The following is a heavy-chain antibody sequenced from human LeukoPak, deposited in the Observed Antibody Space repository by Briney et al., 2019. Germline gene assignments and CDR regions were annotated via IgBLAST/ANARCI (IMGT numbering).Heavy chain of an antibody. J-gene: IGHJ4*02. CDR2: ISGSGGST. V-gene: IGHV3-23*01. Sequence: GSLRLSCAASGFTFSSYAMSWVRQAPGKGLEWVSAISGSGGSTYYADSVKGRFTISRDNSKNTLYLQMNSLRAEDTAVYYCAKDDIVVVVAATSFDYWGQGTLVTVSS. CDR1: GFTFSSYA. D-gene: IGHD2-15*01. CDR3: AKDDIVVVVAATSFDY.